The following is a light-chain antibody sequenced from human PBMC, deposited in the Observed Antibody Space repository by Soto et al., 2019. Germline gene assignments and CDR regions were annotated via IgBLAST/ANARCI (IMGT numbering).Light chain of an antibody. V-gene: IGLV1-51*01. CDR1: SSNIGNNY. CDR3: GTWDSSLSVVV. J-gene: IGLJ2*01. Sequence: QSVLTQPPSVSAAPGQKVTISCSGSSSNIGNNYVSWYQQLPGTAPKLLIYDNHKRPSGIPDRFSASKSGTSATLGITGLQTGDEADYYCGTWDSSLSVVVFGGGTKVTVL. CDR2: DNH.